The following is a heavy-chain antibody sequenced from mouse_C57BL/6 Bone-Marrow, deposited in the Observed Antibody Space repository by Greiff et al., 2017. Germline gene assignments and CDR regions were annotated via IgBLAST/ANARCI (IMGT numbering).Heavy chain of an antibody. CDR2: INPGSGGT. V-gene: IGHV1-54*01. Sequence: VQLKQSGAELVRPGTSVKVSCKASGYAFTNYLIEWVKQRPGQGLEWIGVINPGSGGTNYNEKFKGKATLTADKSSSTAYMQLSSLTSEDSAVYFCARKVGSSYLYFDYWGQGTTLTVSS. D-gene: IGHD1-1*01. J-gene: IGHJ2*01. CDR3: ARKVGSSYLYFDY. CDR1: GYAFTNYL.